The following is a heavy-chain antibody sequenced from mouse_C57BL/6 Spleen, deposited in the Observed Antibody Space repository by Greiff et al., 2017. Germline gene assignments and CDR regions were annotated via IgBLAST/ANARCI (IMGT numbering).Heavy chain of an antibody. CDR3: SRWESSYYWYFDV. Sequence: VQLQQSGPELVKPGASVKFSCQASGYAFSSSWMNWVKQRPGKGLEWIGRIYPGDGDTNYNGKFKGKATLTADKSSSTAYMQLSSLTSEDSAVYFGSRWESSYYWYFDVWGTGTTVTGSS. D-gene: IGHD1-1*01. CDR1: GYAFSSSW. J-gene: IGHJ1*03. CDR2: IYPGDGDT. V-gene: IGHV1-82*01.